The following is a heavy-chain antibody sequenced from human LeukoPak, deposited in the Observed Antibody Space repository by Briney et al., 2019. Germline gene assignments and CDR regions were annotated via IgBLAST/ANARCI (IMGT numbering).Heavy chain of an antibody. J-gene: IGHJ5*02. CDR2: IYTSGST. Sequence: SETLSLTCTVSGGSISSGSYYWTWIRQPAGKGLEWIGRIYTSGSTNYNASLQGRVTISVDTSKNQFSLRLSSVTAAGTAVYYCARGIALWGQGTLVTVSS. V-gene: IGHV4-61*02. CDR1: GGSISSGSYY. CDR3: ARGIAL.